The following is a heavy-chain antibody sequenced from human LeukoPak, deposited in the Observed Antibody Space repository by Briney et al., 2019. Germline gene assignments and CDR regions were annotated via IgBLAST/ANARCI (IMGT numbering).Heavy chain of an antibody. J-gene: IGHJ4*02. CDR3: TTLLDIAVAGFDY. CDR1: GFTFSNAW. Sequence: GGSLRLSCAASGFTFSNAWMSWVRQAPGKGLEWVGRIKSKTDGGTTDYAAPVKGRFTISRDDSKNTLYLQMNSLKTEDTAVYYCTTLLDIAVAGFDYWGQGTLVTVSS. V-gene: IGHV3-15*01. D-gene: IGHD6-19*01. CDR2: IKSKTDGGTT.